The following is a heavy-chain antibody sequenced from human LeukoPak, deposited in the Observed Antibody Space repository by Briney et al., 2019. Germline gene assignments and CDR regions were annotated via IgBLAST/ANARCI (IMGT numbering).Heavy chain of an antibody. Sequence: GGSLRLSCAASGFTFSSYAMSWVRQAPGKGLEWVSAISGSGGSTYYADSVKGRFTISRDNSKNTLYLQMNNLRAEDTAVYYCAKAGAMIVVVIPADYWGQGTLVTVSS. D-gene: IGHD3-22*01. CDR1: GFTFSSYA. J-gene: IGHJ4*02. V-gene: IGHV3-23*01. CDR2: ISGSGGST. CDR3: AKAGAMIVVVIPADY.